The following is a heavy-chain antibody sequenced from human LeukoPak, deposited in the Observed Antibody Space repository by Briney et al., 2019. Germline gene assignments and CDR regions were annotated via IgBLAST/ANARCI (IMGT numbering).Heavy chain of an antibody. Sequence: SETLSLTCAVYGGSFSGYYWSWIRQPPGKGLEWIGEINHSVSTNYDPSLKSRVTISVDTSKNQFSLKLSSVTAADTAVYYCARVTPSGSSKFDYWGQGTWSPSPQ. D-gene: IGHD1-26*01. CDR2: INHSVST. CDR1: GGSFSGYY. V-gene: IGHV4-34*01. CDR3: ARVTPSGSSKFDY. J-gene: IGHJ4*02.